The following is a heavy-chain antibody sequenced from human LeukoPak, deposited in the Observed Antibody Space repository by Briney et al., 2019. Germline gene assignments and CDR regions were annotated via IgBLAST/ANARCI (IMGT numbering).Heavy chain of an antibody. CDR2: IIPIFGIA. D-gene: IGHD5-24*01. CDR1: GGTFSSYA. V-gene: IGHV1-69*04. J-gene: IGHJ4*02. CDR3: ARDRGDGYIWGRYFDY. Sequence: SVKVSCKAPGGTFSSYAISWVRQAPGQGLEWMGRIIPIFGIANYAQKFQGRVTITADKSTSTAYMELSSLRSEDTAVYYCARDRGDGYIWGRYFDYWGQGTLVTVSS.